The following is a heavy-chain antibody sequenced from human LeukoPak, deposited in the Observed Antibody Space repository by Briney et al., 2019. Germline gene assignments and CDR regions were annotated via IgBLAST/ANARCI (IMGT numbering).Heavy chain of an antibody. V-gene: IGHV4-38-2*02. Sequence: SETLSLTCTVSGYSISSGYYWGWIRQPPGKGLEWIGSIYHSGSTYYNPSLKSRVTISVDTSKNQFSLNLSSVTAADTAVYYCAKATPVSGFDGFDIWGQGTMVTVSS. J-gene: IGHJ3*02. D-gene: IGHD3-10*01. CDR2: IYHSGST. CDR1: GYSISSGYY. CDR3: AKATPVSGFDGFDI.